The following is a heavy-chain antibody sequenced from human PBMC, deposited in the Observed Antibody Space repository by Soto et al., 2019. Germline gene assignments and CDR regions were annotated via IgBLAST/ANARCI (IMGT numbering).Heavy chain of an antibody. CDR1: GFTFSSYG. Sequence: QVQLVESGGGVVQPGRSLRLSCAASGFTFSSYGMHWVRQAPGKGLEWVAVISYDGSNKYYADSVKGRFTISRDNSKNTLSLQMNSLRAEETAVYYCAKVAIPAGMDVWGQGTTVTVSS. CDR2: ISYDGSNK. J-gene: IGHJ6*02. V-gene: IGHV3-30*18. CDR3: AKVAIPAGMDV.